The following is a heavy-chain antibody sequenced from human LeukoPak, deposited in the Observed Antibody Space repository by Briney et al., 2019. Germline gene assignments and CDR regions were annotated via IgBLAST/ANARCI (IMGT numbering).Heavy chain of an antibody. V-gene: IGHV1-18*01. CDR1: GYTFTSYG. D-gene: IGHD5-12*01. CDR3: ARDRGYSGYDDYYYYYMDV. J-gene: IGHJ6*03. Sequence: ASVKVSCKASGYTFTSYGISWVRHAPGQGLEWMGWISAYNGNTNYAQKLQGRVTMTTDTSTSTAYMELRRLRSDDTAVYYCARDRGYSGYDDYYYYYMDVWGKGTTVTVSS. CDR2: ISAYNGNT.